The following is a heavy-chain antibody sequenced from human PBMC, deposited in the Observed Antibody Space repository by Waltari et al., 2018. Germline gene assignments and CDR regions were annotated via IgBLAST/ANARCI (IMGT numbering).Heavy chain of an antibody. J-gene: IGHJ4*02. D-gene: IGHD3-16*01. CDR1: SASISSGLYY. V-gene: IGHV4-61*02. Sequence: QVQLRESGPRLVRPSQTLSLTCTVSSASISSGLYYWSWIRQPASKGLEWVGHIYTTGSTNYNPSLRSRVTISLDTSKHQFSLNLNSVTAADTAMYYCARLEGPTVLGGLFDYWGQGTLVTVSS. CDR2: IYTTGST. CDR3: ARLEGPTVLGGLFDY.